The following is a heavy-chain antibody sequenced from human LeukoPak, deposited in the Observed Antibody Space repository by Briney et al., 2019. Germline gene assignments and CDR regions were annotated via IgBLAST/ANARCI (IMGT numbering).Heavy chain of an antibody. CDR3: ARIDYYGSGSPSMDV. V-gene: IGHV1-69*04. CDR2: IIPILGIA. D-gene: IGHD3-10*01. Sequence: ASVKVSCKASGGTFSSYAISWVRQAPGQGLEWMGRIIPILGIANYAQKFQGRVTITADKSTSTAYMELSSLRSEDTAVYYCARIDYYGSGSPSMDVWSQGTTVAVSS. J-gene: IGHJ6*02. CDR1: GGTFSSYA.